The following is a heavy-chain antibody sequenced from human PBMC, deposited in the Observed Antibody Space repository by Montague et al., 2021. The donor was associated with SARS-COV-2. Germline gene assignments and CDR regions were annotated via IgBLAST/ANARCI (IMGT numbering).Heavy chain of an antibody. CDR2: IDWDDDK. V-gene: IGHV2-70*01. CDR3: ARIWGATRGDAFDI. CDR1: GFSLSTSGVC. Sequence: PALGKPTQTLTLTCTFSGFSLSTSGVCVSWIRQPPGKALEWLALIDWDDDKYYSTSLKTRLTISKDTSKNQVVLTMTNMDPVDTATYYCARIWGATRGDAFDIWGQGTMVTVSS. D-gene: IGHD1-26*01. J-gene: IGHJ3*02.